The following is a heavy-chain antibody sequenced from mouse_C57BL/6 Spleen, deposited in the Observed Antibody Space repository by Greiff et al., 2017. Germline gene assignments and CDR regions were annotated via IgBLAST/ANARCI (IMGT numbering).Heavy chain of an antibody. Sequence: VQLQQPGAELVKPGASVKLSCKASGYTFTSYWMQWVKQRPGQGLEWIGEIDPSDSYTNYNQKFKGKATLTVDTSSSTAYMPLSSLTSDDSAVYYCAPYFDVWGTGTTVTVSS. J-gene: IGHJ1*03. CDR2: IDPSDSYT. V-gene: IGHV1-50*01. CDR1: GYTFTSYW. CDR3: APYFDV.